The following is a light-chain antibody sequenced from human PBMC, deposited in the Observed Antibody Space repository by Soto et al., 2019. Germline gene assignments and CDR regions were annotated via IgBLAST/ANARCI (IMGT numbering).Light chain of an antibody. V-gene: IGKV1-5*01. CDR1: QNISRW. Sequence: IQLTQSPSSLSASVGDRFTITFRSSQNISRWLAWYQQKPGLAPKLLIYDACTLESGVPSRFIGGGSGTEFTLTISSLQPDDFAIYHCQQYKSYWTFGQGTKVDIK. CDR2: DAC. CDR3: QQYKSYWT. J-gene: IGKJ1*01.